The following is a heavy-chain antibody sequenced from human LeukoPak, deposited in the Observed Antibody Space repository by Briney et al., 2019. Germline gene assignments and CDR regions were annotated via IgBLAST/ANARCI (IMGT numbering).Heavy chain of an antibody. CDR2: MYYSGST. CDR3: ARQPRDGYNPRPYYFDY. CDR1: GGSISSSSYY. J-gene: IGHJ4*02. Sequence: PETLSLTCTVSGGSISSSSYYWGWVRQPPGKGLEWIGSMYYSGSTYYNPSLKSRVTISVDTSKNQFSLKLSSVTAADTAVYYCARQPRDGYNPRPYYFDYWGQGTLVTVSS. V-gene: IGHV4-39*01. D-gene: IGHD5-24*01.